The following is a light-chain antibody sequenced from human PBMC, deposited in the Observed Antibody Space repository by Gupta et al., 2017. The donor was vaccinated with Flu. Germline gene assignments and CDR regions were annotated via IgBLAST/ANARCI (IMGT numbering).Light chain of an antibody. V-gene: IGKV1-39*01. J-gene: IGKJ1*01. CDR2: AAS. CDR1: QSISTY. Sequence: DIQMTQSPSSLSASVGDRVTITCRASQSISTYLNWYQQKPGKAPKLLIYAASSLQSGVPSRFSGSGSGADFTLTISSLQREDFATYYCQQSYNTPRTFGQGTKVE. CDR3: QQSYNTPRT.